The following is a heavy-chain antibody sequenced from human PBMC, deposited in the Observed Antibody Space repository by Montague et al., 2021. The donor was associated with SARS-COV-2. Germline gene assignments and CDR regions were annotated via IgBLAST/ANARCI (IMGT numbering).Heavy chain of an antibody. J-gene: IGHJ4*02. CDR2: IYYSGKT. Sequence: TLSLTCTVSGGSFNSGAYFWSWIRQHPEKGLDWNAYIYYSGKTYYNPSLKSRVALSVDTSKKQFSLNLTSVTAADTATYYCARGVIAAPCYFDYWGQGTLVTVSS. D-gene: IGHD2-15*01. CDR3: ARGVIAAPCYFDY. V-gene: IGHV4-31*03. CDR1: GGSFNSGAYF.